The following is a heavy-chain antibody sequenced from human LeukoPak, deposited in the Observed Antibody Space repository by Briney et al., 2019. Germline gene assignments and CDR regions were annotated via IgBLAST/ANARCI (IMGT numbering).Heavy chain of an antibody. CDR3: AGQAGISYY. V-gene: IGHV6-1*01. CDR1: LDSASRNSVC. CDR2: TYYRSKWYN. J-gene: IGHJ4*02. Sequence: SQTLSRTSARPLDSASRNSVCSRYNRQSPSRGLEWLGRTYYRSKWYNDHALSVRGRITINPDTSAIHFSLEVNSVTPEDTAIYFCAGQAGISYYWGQGTLVTVSS. D-gene: IGHD3-3*02.